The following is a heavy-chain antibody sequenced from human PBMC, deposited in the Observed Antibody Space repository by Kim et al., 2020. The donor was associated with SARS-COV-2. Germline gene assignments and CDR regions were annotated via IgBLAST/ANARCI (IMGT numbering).Heavy chain of an antibody. CDR2: ISRSGDVT. CDR1: GFTFSVYA. J-gene: IGHJ4*02. V-gene: IGHV3-23*01. Sequence: GGSLRLTCAASGFTFSVYAMSWVRQAPGGGLEWVSCISRSGDVTDFADSVKGRFTISRNNAKNTLFLQMNSLRAEDTAVYYCAKITRTTFTNDFDYWGQGTMVTVSS. CDR3: AKITRTTFTNDFDY. D-gene: IGHD1-1*01.